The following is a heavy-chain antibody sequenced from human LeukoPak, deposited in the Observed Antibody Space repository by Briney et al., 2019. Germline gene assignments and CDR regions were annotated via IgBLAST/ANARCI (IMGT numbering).Heavy chain of an antibody. J-gene: IGHJ4*02. V-gene: IGHV3-30*18. CDR3: AKDPSSSWYYFDY. D-gene: IGHD6-13*01. CDR1: GFTFASYG. CDR2: ISYDGSNK. Sequence: PGGSLRLSCTASGFTFASYGMHWVRQAPGKGLEWAALISYDGSNKYYPDSVKGRFTISRDNSKSTLSLQMISLRAEDTAVYYCAKDPSSSWYYFDYWGQGTLVTVSS.